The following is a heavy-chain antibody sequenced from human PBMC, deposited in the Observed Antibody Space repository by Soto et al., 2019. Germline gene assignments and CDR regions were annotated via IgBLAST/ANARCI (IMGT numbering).Heavy chain of an antibody. CDR1: GGSISSSSYY. CDR3: ARGTRATDY. V-gene: IGHV4-39*07. CDR2: IYYSGST. Sequence: SETLSLTCTVSGGSISSSSYYWGWICQPPGKGLEWIGSIYYSGSTYYNPSLKSRVTISVDTSKNQFSLKLSSVTAADMAVYYCARGTRATDYWGQGTLVTVSS. D-gene: IGHD5-12*01. J-gene: IGHJ4*02.